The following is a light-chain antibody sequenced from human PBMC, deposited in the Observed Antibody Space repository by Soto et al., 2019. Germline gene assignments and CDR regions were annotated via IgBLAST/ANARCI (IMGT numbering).Light chain of an antibody. CDR3: QHMRT. CDR1: QNINNW. V-gene: IGKV1-5*02. Sequence: DIQMTQSPSTLSASLGDRVTIICRASQNINNWIALYQQKPGKAPKFLIYDASTLESGVPSRFSGSGFGTEFSLTISSLQPDDFGSYYCQHMRTFGQGTKVDIK. CDR2: DAS. J-gene: IGKJ1*01.